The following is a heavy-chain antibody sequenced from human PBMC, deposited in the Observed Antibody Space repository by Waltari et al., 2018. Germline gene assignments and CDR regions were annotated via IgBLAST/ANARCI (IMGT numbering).Heavy chain of an antibody. CDR2: RSCDGSKK. CDR3: ARDGVLENYYYYYYMDV. D-gene: IGHD3-3*01. Sequence: QVQLVESGGGVVQPGRSLRLSCAASGFTFSSYAMHWVRQAPGKGLEWVAVRSCDGSKKYYAESVKGRFTISRDNSKNTLYLQMNSLRAEDTAVYYCARDGVLENYYYYYYMDVWGKGTTVTISS. J-gene: IGHJ6*03. V-gene: IGHV3-30-3*01. CDR1: GFTFSSYA.